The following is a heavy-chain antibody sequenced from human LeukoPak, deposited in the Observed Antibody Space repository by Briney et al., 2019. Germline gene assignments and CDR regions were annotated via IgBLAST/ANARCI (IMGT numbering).Heavy chain of an antibody. CDR2: ISGSGGST. J-gene: IGHJ4*02. Sequence: GGSLRLSCAASGFTFSSYAMSWVRQAPGKGLEWVSAISGSGGSTYHADSVKGRFTISRDNSKNTLYLQMNSLRAEDTAVYYCAKATYSSQSPGFDYWGQGTLVTVSS. CDR3: AKATYSSQSPGFDY. CDR1: GFTFSSYA. D-gene: IGHD6-19*01. V-gene: IGHV3-23*01.